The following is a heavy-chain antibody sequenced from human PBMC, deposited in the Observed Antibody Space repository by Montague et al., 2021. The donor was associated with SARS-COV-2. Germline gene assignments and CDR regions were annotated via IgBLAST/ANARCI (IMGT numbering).Heavy chain of an antibody. D-gene: IGHD6-6*01. J-gene: IGHJ4*02. CDR3: ARYSSSSTTPFDY. Sequence: SLRLSCAASGFTFSSYAMSLVRQAPGKGPEWVSAISGSGGSTYFXDSXKGRFTISRDNSKNTLYLQMHSLRAEDTAVYYCARYSSSSTTPFDYWGQGTLVTVSS. V-gene: IGHV3-23*01. CDR2: ISGSGGST. CDR1: GFTFSSYA.